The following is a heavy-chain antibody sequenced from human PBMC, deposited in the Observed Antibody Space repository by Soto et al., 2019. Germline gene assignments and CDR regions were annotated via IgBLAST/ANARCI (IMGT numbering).Heavy chain of an antibody. Sequence: QLQLQESGPGLVKPSETLSLTCTVSGGSISSSSYYWGWIRQPPGKGLEWIGSIYYSGSTYYNPSLKSRVTRSVDTSKNQFSLKLSSVTDADTAVYCCARTVVAATPSFDYWGQGTLVTVSS. CDR3: ARTVVAATPSFDY. V-gene: IGHV4-39*01. CDR1: GGSISSSSYY. D-gene: IGHD2-15*01. CDR2: IYYSGST. J-gene: IGHJ4*02.